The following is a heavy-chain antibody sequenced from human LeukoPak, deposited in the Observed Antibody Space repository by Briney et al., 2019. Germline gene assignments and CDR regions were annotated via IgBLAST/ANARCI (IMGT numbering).Heavy chain of an antibody. J-gene: IGHJ4*02. CDR1: GFTFSTYA. V-gene: IGHV3-53*01. Sequence: GGSLRLSCAASGFTFSTYAMTWVRQAPGKGLEWVSVIYSGGSTYYADSVKGRFTISRDKSKNMVYLQMNSLRADDTAVYYCARALTSDYWGQGTLVTVSS. CDR2: IYSGGST. CDR3: ARALTSDY.